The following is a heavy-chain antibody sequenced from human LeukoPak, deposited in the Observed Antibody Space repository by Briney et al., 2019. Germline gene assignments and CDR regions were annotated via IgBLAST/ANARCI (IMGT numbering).Heavy chain of an antibody. J-gene: IGHJ4*02. Sequence: SETLSLTCTVSGGSISSYYWSRIRQPAGKGLEWIGRIYTSGSTNYNPSLKSRVTKSVDTSKNQFSLKLSSVTAADTAVYYCARGLGWLRLYFDYWGQGTLVTVSS. D-gene: IGHD5-12*01. CDR1: GGSISSYY. CDR2: IYTSGST. V-gene: IGHV4-4*07. CDR3: ARGLGWLRLYFDY.